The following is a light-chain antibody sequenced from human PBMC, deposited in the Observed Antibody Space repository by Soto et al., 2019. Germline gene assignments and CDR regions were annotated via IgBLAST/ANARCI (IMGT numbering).Light chain of an antibody. CDR2: DSN. J-gene: IGLJ2*01. V-gene: IGLV1-51*01. CDR1: SSDVGGYNY. Sequence: QSVLTQPASVSGSPGQSITISCTGTSSDVGGYNYVSWFQQLPGTAPKLLIYDSNKRPSGIPDRFSGSKSGTSATLDITGLQTGDEADYYCATWDRSLTGEVFGGGTKLTVL. CDR3: ATWDRSLTGEV.